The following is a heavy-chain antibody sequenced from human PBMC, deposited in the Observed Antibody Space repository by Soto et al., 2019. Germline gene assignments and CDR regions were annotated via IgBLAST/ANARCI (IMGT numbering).Heavy chain of an antibody. CDR2: IDPSDSYT. D-gene: IGHD1-26*01. V-gene: IGHV5-10-1*01. CDR1: GYSFTSYW. J-gene: IGHJ1*01. CDR3: GSLPVGAYFEYFNH. Sequence: WESLKISCKGSGYSFTSYWISWVRQMPGKGLEWMGRIDPSDSYTNYSPSFQGHVTISADKSISTAYLQWSSLKASDTAMYYCGSLPVGAYFEYFNHWGHGTVVTVS.